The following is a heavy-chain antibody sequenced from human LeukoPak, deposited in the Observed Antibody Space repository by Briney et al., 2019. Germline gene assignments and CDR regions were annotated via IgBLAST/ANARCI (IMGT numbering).Heavy chain of an antibody. CDR1: AGSTRGYY. V-gene: IGHV4-59*12. D-gene: IGHD6-13*01. Sequence: SETLSLTCIVSAGSTRGYYWSWIRQPPGKGLEWIGYIYHSGSTYYNPSLKSRVTISVDRSKNQFSLKLSSVTAADTAVYYCARALRSSLWYFDYWGQGTLVTVSS. CDR2: IYHSGST. J-gene: IGHJ4*02. CDR3: ARALRSSLWYFDY.